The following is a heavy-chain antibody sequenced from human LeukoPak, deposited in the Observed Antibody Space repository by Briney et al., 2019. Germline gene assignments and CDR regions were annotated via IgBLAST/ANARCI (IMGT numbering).Heavy chain of an antibody. Sequence: PSQTPSLTCTVSGGSISRGDNYWSWIRQHPGKGLECIGYIYYTGRTYYNPSLKSRVTISIDTSRSQFSLRLSSVTAADTAVYYCARDRSGSSSLNAFDIWGQGTMVTVSS. J-gene: IGHJ3*02. CDR2: IYYTGRT. D-gene: IGHD3-10*01. V-gene: IGHV4-31*03. CDR1: GGSISRGDNY. CDR3: ARDRSGSSSLNAFDI.